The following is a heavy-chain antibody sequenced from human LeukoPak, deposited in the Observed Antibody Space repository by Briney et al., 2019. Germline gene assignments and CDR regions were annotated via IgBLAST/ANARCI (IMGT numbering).Heavy chain of an antibody. V-gene: IGHV3-7*01. CDR3: ARDLLYGDPNDHAFDI. D-gene: IGHD4-17*01. CDR1: GFTFSRYA. J-gene: IGHJ3*02. CDR2: IKQDGSEK. Sequence: GRSLRLSCAASGFTFSRYAMSWVRQAPGKGLEWVANIKQDGSEKYYVDSVKGRFTISRDNAKNSLYLQMNSLRAEDTAVYYCARDLLYGDPNDHAFDIWGQGTMVTVSS.